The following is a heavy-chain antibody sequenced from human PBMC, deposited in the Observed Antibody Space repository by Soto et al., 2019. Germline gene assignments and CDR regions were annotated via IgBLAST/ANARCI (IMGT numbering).Heavy chain of an antibody. CDR2: IYYSGST. J-gene: IGHJ4*02. V-gene: IGHV4-59*01. CDR3: AGGRVDIAVAVN. CDR1: GGSISSYY. Sequence: QVQLQESGPGLVKPSETLSLTCTVSGGSISSYYWSWIRQPPGKGLEWIGYIYYSGSTNHNPSLKSRVTISLDTSKNQFSLKLSSVTAADTAMYYCAGGRVDIAVAVNWGQGTLVTVSS. D-gene: IGHD6-19*01.